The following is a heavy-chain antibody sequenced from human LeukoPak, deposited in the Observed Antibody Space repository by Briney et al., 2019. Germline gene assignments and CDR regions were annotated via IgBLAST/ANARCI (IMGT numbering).Heavy chain of an antibody. CDR3: ARVRYYYDSSGYYLGSYYFDY. J-gene: IGHJ4*02. D-gene: IGHD3-22*01. V-gene: IGHV4-59*01. CDR2: IYYSGST. Sequence: PSETLSLTCTVSGGSISSYYWSWIRQPPGKGLEWMGYIYYSGSTNYNPSLKSRVTISVDTSKNQFSLKLSSVTAADTAVYYCARVRYYYDSSGYYLGSYYFDYWGQGTLVTVSS. CDR1: GGSISSYY.